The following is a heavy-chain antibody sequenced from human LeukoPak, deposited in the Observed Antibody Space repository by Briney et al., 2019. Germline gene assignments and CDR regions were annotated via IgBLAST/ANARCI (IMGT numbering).Heavy chain of an antibody. D-gene: IGHD3-9*01. CDR1: GGSISRGSYY. V-gene: IGHV4-61*02. Sequence: SETLSLTCTVSGGSISRGSYYWSWIRQPAGKGLEWIGRIYTSGSTNYNPSLKSRVTISVDTSKNQFSLKLSSVTAADTAVYYCASGLRYFDLYYWGQGTLVTVSS. CDR2: IYTSGST. J-gene: IGHJ4*02. CDR3: ASGLRYFDLYY.